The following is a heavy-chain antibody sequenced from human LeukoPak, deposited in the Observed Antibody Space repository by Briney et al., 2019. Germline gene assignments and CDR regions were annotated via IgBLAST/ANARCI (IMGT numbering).Heavy chain of an antibody. J-gene: IGHJ4*02. V-gene: IGHV3-21*01. CDR2: ISSSSSYI. D-gene: IGHD3-22*01. Sequence: KPGGSLRLSCAASGFTFSSYSMNWVRQAPGKGLEWVSSISSSSSYIYYADSVKGRFTISRDNAKNSLYLQMNSLRAEDTAVYYCARGYYYDSSGYWEPLRYWVYFDYWGQGTLVTVSS. CDR3: ARGYYYDSSGYWEPLRYWVYFDY. CDR1: GFTFSSYS.